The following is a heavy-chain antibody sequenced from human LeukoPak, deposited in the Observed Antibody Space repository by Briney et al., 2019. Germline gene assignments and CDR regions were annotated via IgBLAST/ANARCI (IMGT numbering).Heavy chain of an antibody. D-gene: IGHD6-13*01. CDR3: ARGETPWYSSSPTAFDI. CDR2: ISSSSSYI. Sequence: PGGSLRLSCAASGFTVSSNYMSWVRQAPGKGLEWVSSISSSSSYIYYADSVKGRFTISRDNAKNSLYLQMNSLRAEDTAVYYCARGETPWYSSSPTAFDIWGQGTMVTVSS. J-gene: IGHJ3*02. V-gene: IGHV3-21*01. CDR1: GFTVSSNY.